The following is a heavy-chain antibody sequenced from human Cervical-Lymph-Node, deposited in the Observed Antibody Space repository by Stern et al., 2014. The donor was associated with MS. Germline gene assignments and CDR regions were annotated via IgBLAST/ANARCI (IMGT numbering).Heavy chain of an antibody. CDR1: GGSFSDSG. D-gene: IGHD5-18*01. CDR3: ASGGYSPYYYYVMDV. J-gene: IGHJ6*02. CDR2: IIPKFGSA. Sequence: QVQLVQSGAEVKKPGSSVKVSCKASGGSFSDSGFTWVRQAPGQGLELMGGIIPKFGSADYAQKFQGRVTITADEPTSTAYVEVTSLRSEDTAVYYCASGGYSPYYYYVMDVWGQGTTVTVSS. V-gene: IGHV1-69*01.